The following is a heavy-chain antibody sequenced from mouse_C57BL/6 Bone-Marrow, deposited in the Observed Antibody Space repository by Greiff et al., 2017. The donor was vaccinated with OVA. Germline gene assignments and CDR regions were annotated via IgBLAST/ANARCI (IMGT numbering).Heavy chain of an antibody. CDR2: INPSSGYT. Sequence: QVQLKQSGAELAKPGASVKLSCKASGYTFTSYWMHWVKQRPGQGLEWIGYINPSSGYTNYNQKFKGKSTLTVDKSSSTAYMQLSSLTSEDSAVYYCAREGIYYGNYHWYFDVWGTGTTVTVSS. V-gene: IGHV1-7*01. D-gene: IGHD2-1*01. CDR3: AREGIYYGNYHWYFDV. J-gene: IGHJ1*03. CDR1: GYTFTSYW.